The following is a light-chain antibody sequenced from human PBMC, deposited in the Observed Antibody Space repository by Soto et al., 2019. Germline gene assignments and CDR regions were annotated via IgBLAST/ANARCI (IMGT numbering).Light chain of an antibody. CDR3: SSYTSSRTLV. Sequence: QSALTQPASVSGSPGQSITISYTGTSSDVGSYNYVSWYQQHPGKAPKLMIYEVSNRPSGVSNRFSGSKSGNTASLTISGLQAEDEADYYCSSYTSSRTLVFGTGTKVTVL. CDR2: EVS. CDR1: SSDVGSYNY. J-gene: IGLJ1*01. V-gene: IGLV2-14*01.